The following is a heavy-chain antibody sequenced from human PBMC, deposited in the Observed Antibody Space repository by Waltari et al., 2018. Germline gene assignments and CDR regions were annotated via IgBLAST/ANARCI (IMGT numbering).Heavy chain of an antibody. CDR1: GFTSRSYY. Sequence: EAQVVESGGDSDRPGGSLRLSCTAFGFTSRSYYIHWVRQAPGKGLEWLSRINGDGTVTGYADAVKGRFIISRDYARNAVNLQMNSLRVDDSGLYYCARDPDWPTNIWGQGTMVTVSS. CDR3: ARDPDWPTNI. J-gene: IGHJ3*02. V-gene: IGHV3-74*01. D-gene: IGHD3-9*01. CDR2: INGDGTVT.